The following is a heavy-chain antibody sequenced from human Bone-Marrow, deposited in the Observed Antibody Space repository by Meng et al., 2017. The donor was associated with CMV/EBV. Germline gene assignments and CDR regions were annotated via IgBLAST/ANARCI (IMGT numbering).Heavy chain of an antibody. J-gene: IGHJ5*02. CDR3: ARGVVVVPAAIGWFDP. Sequence: GSLRLSCTVSGGSISSSSYYWGWIRQPPGKGLEWIGSIYYSGTTYYNPSLRSRVTISVDTSKNQFSLKLSSVTAADTAVYYCARGVVVVPAAIGWFDPWGQGTLVTVSS. V-gene: IGHV4-39*07. CDR1: GGSISSSSYY. D-gene: IGHD2-2*01. CDR2: IYYSGTT.